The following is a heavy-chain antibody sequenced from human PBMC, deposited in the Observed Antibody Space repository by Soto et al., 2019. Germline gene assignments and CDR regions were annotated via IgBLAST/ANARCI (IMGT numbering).Heavy chain of an antibody. CDR2: ISWNSGSI. Sequence: GGSLRLSCAASGFTFDDYAMHWVRQAPGKGLEWVSGISWNSGSIGYADSVKGRFTISRDNAKNSLYLQMNSLRAEDTALYYCAKASQIAAAGEGWVDYWGQGTLVTVSS. V-gene: IGHV3-9*01. J-gene: IGHJ4*02. CDR3: AKASQIAAAGEGWVDY. D-gene: IGHD6-13*01. CDR1: GFTFDDYA.